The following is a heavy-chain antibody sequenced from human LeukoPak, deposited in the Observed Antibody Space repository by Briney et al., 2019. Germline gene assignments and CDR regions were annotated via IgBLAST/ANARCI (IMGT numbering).Heavy chain of an antibody. Sequence: SETLSLTCAVYGGSFSGYYWSWIRQPPGKGLEWIGEINHSGSTRYNPSLKSRVTISVDTSKNQFSLKLSSVTAADTAVYYCARKDYGDYGEFDYWGQGTLVTVSS. CDR2: INHSGST. CDR1: GGSFSGYY. J-gene: IGHJ4*02. D-gene: IGHD4-17*01. CDR3: ARKDYGDYGEFDY. V-gene: IGHV4-34*01.